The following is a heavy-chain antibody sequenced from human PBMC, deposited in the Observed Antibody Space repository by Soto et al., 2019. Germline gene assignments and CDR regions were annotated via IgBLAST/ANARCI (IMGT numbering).Heavy chain of an antibody. D-gene: IGHD5-12*01. J-gene: IGHJ3*02. CDR1: GFTFSSYG. CDR3: ARDGADIVATRGGQDDAFDI. CDR2: IWYDGSNK. V-gene: IGHV3-33*01. Sequence: QVQLVESGGGVVQPGRSLRLSCAASGFTFSSYGMHWVRQAPGKGLEWVAVIWYDGSNKYYADSVKGRFTISRDNSNNTLYLQMNSLRAEDTAVYYCARDGADIVATRGGQDDAFDIWGQGTMVTVSS.